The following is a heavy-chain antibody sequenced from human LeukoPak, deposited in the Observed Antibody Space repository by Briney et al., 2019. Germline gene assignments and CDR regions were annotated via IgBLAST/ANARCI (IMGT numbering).Heavy chain of an antibody. CDR2: IYYSGST. D-gene: IGHD3-3*01. J-gene: IGHJ6*03. CDR1: GGSISSSSYY. V-gene: IGHV4-39*07. Sequence: SETLSLTCTVSGGSISSSSYYWGWIRQPPGKGLEWIGSIYYSGSTYYNPSLKSRVTISVDTSKNQFSLRLSSVTAADTAVYYWARARLQFLGTNNYYNMDVGAKGPRSPSP. CDR3: ARARLQFLGTNNYYNMDV.